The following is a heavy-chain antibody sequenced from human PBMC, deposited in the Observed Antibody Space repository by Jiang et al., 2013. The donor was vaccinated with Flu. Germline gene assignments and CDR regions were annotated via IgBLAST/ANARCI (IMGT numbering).Heavy chain of an antibody. CDR1: GGTFTNSA. CDR3: ARDPGSAVVAAPYFDY. V-gene: IGHV1-69*06. J-gene: IGHJ4*02. D-gene: IGHD3-22*01. CDR2: IIPIFGTA. Sequence: SGAEVKKPGSSVKVSCKLSGGTFTNSAFSWVRQAPGQGLEWVGGIIPIFGTADSAQKFQGRVTITADKSTSTAYMELSDLRSEDTAVYFCARDPGSAVVAAPYFDYWGQGTPVTVSS.